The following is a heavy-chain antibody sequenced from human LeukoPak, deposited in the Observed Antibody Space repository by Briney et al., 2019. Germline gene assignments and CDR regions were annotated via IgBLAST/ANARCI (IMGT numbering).Heavy chain of an antibody. Sequence: SCKASGYTFTSYGISWVRQAPGKGLEWVSAISGSGGSTYYADSVKGRFTISRDNSKNTLYLQMNSLRAEDTAVYYCARRNREAGVDYWGQGTLVTVSS. CDR2: ISGSGGST. D-gene: IGHD6-19*01. V-gene: IGHV3-23*01. CDR1: GYTFTSYG. CDR3: ARRNREAGVDY. J-gene: IGHJ4*02.